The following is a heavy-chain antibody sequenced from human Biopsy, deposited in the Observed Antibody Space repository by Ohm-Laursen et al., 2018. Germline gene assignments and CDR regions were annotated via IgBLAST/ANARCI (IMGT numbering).Heavy chain of an antibody. CDR3: ALGGGSYVNFDY. Sequence: TLSLTCAVSAGSISNYFWTWIRQPPGKGLEWIGYFRFEDRTSYNSSLKSRVTISADTSKNQFSLRLSSVTAADTAVYYCALGGGSYVNFDYWGQGTLVTVSS. CDR2: FRFEDRT. V-gene: IGHV4-59*01. D-gene: IGHD1-26*01. CDR1: AGSISNYF. J-gene: IGHJ4*02.